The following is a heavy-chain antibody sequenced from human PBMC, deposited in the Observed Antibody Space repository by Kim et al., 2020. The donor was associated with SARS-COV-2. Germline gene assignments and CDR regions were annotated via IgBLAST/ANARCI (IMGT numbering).Heavy chain of an antibody. Sequence: SETLSLTCAIDGASLSGDFWSWIRQPPGKGLEWIGDIKHSGTTNYTPALKSRVAFSTDTSKNQLSLTLKSVTAADTAIYYCSKRKSSGFYYWGQGTLVTV. V-gene: IGHV4-34*01. D-gene: IGHD3-22*01. CDR1: GASLSGDF. CDR3: SKRKSSGFYY. CDR2: IKHSGTT. J-gene: IGHJ4*02.